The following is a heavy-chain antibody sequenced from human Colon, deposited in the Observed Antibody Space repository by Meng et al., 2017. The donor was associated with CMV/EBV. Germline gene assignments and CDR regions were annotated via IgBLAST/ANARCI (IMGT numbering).Heavy chain of an antibody. J-gene: IGHJ6*02. CDR1: EFSFATYA. Sequence: GESLKISCEDSEFSFATYAMAWVRQAPGKGLEWVAGISGNGGSTYYADSVKGRFTISRDNSKNTLSLEMNSLRVEDTALYYCAKRGTGASYFAMDVWGQGTTVTVSS. D-gene: IGHD2/OR15-2a*01. CDR2: ISGNGGST. V-gene: IGHV3-23*01. CDR3: AKRGTGASYFAMDV.